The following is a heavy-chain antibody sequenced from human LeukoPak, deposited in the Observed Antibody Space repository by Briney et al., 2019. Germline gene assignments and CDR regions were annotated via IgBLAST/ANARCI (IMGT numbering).Heavy chain of an antibody. Sequence: GASVKVSCKASGYTFTSYYMHWVQQAPGKGLEWMGRVDPEDGETIYAEKFQGRVTITADTSTDTAYMELSSLRSEDTAVYYCATDSAYSSSSPSGYYYMDVWGKGTTVTVSS. CDR1: GYTFTSYY. CDR2: VDPEDGET. J-gene: IGHJ6*03. V-gene: IGHV1-69-2*01. D-gene: IGHD6-6*01. CDR3: ATDSAYSSSSPSGYYYMDV.